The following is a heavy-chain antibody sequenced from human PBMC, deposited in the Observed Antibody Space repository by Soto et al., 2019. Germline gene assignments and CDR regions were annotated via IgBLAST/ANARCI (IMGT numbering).Heavy chain of an antibody. J-gene: IGHJ4*02. Sequence: LRLSCAASGFTVSSNYMSWVRQAPGKGLEWVSVIYSVGSTYYADSVKGRFTISRDNSKNTLYLQMNSLRAEDTAVYYCARGYYYDSSGSDFDYWGQGTLVTVSS. CDR3: ARGYYYDSSGSDFDY. CDR2: IYSVGST. V-gene: IGHV3-53*01. CDR1: GFTVSSNY. D-gene: IGHD3-22*01.